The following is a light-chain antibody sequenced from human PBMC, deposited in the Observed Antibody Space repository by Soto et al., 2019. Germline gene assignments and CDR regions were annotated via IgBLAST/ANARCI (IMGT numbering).Light chain of an antibody. J-gene: IGKJ5*01. CDR3: QQYNNWPPFT. V-gene: IGKV3-15*01. CDR2: GAS. CDR1: QSIRSN. Sequence: EIVMTQSPATLSVSPGERATLSCRASQSIRSNLGWSQQKPGQAPRLLIYGASTRATGVPARFSGSGSGTEFTLTISSLQSEDSAVYYCQQYNNWPPFTFGQGTRLEIK.